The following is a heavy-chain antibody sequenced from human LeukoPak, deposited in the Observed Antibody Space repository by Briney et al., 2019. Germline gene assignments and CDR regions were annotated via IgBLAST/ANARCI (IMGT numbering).Heavy chain of an antibody. J-gene: IGHJ4*02. CDR1: GFTFSNYA. CDR3: AKSICGYYYDSSGYCHFDY. V-gene: IGHV3-23*01. Sequence: GGSLRLSCAASGFTFSNYAMSWVRQAPGKGLEWVSLISGSGGSTYYADSVKGRFTISRDNSKNTLYLHMNSQRAEDTAVYYCAKSICGYYYDSSGYCHFDYWGQGTLVTVSS. CDR2: ISGSGGST. D-gene: IGHD3-22*01.